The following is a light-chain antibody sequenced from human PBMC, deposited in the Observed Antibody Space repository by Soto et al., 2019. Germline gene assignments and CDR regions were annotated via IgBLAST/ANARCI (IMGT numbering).Light chain of an antibody. V-gene: IGKV1-5*03. CDR1: QSISSW. Sequence: DIQMTQSPSTLSASVGDRVTITCRASQSISSWLAWYQHKPGKAPNLLIYKASSLESGVPSRFSGSGSGTEFTLTLSSLQPDDFATYYCQQYYSYPRTFGQGTKVEIK. CDR2: KAS. CDR3: QQYYSYPRT. J-gene: IGKJ1*01.